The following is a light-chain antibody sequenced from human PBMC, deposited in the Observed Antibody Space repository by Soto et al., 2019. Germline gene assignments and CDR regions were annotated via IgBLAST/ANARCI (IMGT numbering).Light chain of an antibody. V-gene: IGLV2-14*01. Sequence: QSALTQPASVSGSPGQSLTISCTGTNSDVGAYNYVSWYQQHPGKPPKLVIYQVTNRPSGVSDRFSGSKSGSTASLTISGLQADDEADYYCISYTSGGTVVFGGGTKLTVL. CDR3: ISYTSGGTVV. CDR2: QVT. CDR1: NSDVGAYNY. J-gene: IGLJ2*01.